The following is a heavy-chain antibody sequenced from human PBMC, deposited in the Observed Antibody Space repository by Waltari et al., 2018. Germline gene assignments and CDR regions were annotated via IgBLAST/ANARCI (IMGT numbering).Heavy chain of an antibody. D-gene: IGHD1-26*01. CDR1: GGSFSGYY. Sequence: QVQLQQWGAGLLKPSETLSLTCAVYGGSFSGYYWRWIRQPPGKGLEWIGEINHSGSTNYNPSLKSRVTISVDTSKNQFSLKLSSVTAADTAVYYCARGGVGAYYYYYGMDVWGQGTTVTVSS. CDR2: INHSGST. CDR3: ARGGVGAYYYYYGMDV. J-gene: IGHJ6*02. V-gene: IGHV4-34*01.